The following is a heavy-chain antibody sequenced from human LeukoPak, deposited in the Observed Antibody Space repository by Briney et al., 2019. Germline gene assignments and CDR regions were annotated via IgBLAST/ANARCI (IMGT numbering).Heavy chain of an antibody. J-gene: IGHJ5*02. CDR2: ISSSSSTI. D-gene: IGHD4-17*01. CDR1: GFTFSSYS. CDR3: ARGNYGDYA. Sequence: GGSLRLSCAASGFTFSSYSMNWVRQAPGKGLEWVSYISSSSSTIYYADSVKGRFTISRDNSKNTLYLQMNTLRAEDTAVYYCARGNYGDYAWGQGTLVTVSS. V-gene: IGHV3-48*01.